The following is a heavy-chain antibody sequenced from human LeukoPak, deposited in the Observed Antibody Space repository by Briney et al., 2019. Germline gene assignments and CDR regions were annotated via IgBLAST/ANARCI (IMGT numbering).Heavy chain of an antibody. J-gene: IGHJ4*02. Sequence: PSETLSLTCTVSGGSISSGSYYWGWIRQPAGKGLAWIGRIYTSGSTNYNPSLKSRVTISVDTSKNQFSLKLSSVTAADTAVYYCARGAYDFWSGSPPDYWGQGTLVTVSS. CDR2: IYTSGST. CDR1: GGSISSGSYY. D-gene: IGHD3-3*01. V-gene: IGHV4-61*02. CDR3: ARGAYDFWSGSPPDY.